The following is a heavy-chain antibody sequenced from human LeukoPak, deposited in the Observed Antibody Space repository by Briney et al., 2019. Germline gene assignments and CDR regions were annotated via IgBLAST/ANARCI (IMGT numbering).Heavy chain of an antibody. Sequence: HGVSLKISCQGFEYSFTSYWIGWVRQMPGKGMEWMGVIYPGDLRVRYNPSFQGQVTISVDKSINTAYLQWVSLRASDSAMYYCACRDLTSTWSFPWGQGTLVIVSS. CDR2: IYPGDLRV. J-gene: IGHJ5*02. D-gene: IGHD6-13*01. CDR3: ACRDLTSTWSFP. CDR1: EYSFTSYW. V-gene: IGHV5-51*01.